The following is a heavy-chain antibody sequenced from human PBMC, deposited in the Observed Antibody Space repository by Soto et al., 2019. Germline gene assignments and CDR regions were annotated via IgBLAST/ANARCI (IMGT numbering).Heavy chain of an antibody. J-gene: IGHJ4*02. CDR1: GFTFSSYA. CDR3: ARAMIVVVNTFDY. CDR2: ISYDGSNK. D-gene: IGHD3-22*01. V-gene: IGHV3-30-3*01. Sequence: QVQLVESGGGVVQPGRSLRLSCAASGFTFSSYAMHWVRQAPGKGLEWVAVISYDGSNKYYADSVKGRFTISRDNSKNTLYLQMNSLRAEDTAVYYCARAMIVVVNTFDYWGQGTLVTVSS.